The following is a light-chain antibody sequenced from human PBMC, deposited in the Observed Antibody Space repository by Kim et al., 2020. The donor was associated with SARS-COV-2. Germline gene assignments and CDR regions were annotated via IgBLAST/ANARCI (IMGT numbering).Light chain of an antibody. V-gene: IGKV3-11*01. J-gene: IGKJ2*01. Sequence: EIVLTQSPATLSLSPGERATLSCRASQSVSSYLAWYQQKPGQAPRLLIYDASNRATGIPARFSGSGSGTDFTLTISSLEPEDFAVYYCQQRSNWYTFGLGTKLEI. CDR2: DAS. CDR1: QSVSSY. CDR3: QQRSNWYT.